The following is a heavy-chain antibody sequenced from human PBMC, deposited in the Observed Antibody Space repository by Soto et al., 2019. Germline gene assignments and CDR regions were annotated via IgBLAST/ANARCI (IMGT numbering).Heavy chain of an antibody. CDR3: ARHESTYFGY. Sequence: PGESLKISCMFSGDTFGNYWIAWVRQVPGKGLEWMGIIYVRDSDTRCSPSFQGQVTISADKSISTAYLQWSRLKASDTAIYYCARHESTYFGYWGQGTLVTVSS. V-gene: IGHV5-51*01. CDR2: IYVRDSDT. J-gene: IGHJ4*02. CDR1: GDTFGNYW.